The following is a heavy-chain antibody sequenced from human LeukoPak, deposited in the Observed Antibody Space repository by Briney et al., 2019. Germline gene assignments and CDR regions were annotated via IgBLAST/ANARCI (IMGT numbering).Heavy chain of an antibody. CDR2: ISPNSGGT. CDR3: TTSTGYSTTWGAFDI. CDR1: GYTFTGYY. Sequence: ASVKVSCKASGYTFTGYYMHWVRQAPGQGLEWMGWISPNSGGTNYAQKFQGRVTMTRDTSISTAYMELSRLRSDDTAVYYCTTSTGYSTTWGAFDIWGQGTMVTVSS. V-gene: IGHV1-2*02. J-gene: IGHJ3*02. D-gene: IGHD6-13*01.